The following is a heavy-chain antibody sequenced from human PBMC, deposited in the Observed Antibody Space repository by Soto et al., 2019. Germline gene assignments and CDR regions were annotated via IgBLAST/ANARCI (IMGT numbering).Heavy chain of an antibody. Sequence: QVQLQESGPGLVKPSETLSLTCTVSGDSITSHYWSWVRQPPGKGLEWIGYIYYSGATNYNPSLKSRVTISLGTSTNHFPLKLNSVTTADTAVYYCTRDRGVGANLWGQGTLVTVSS. J-gene: IGHJ5*02. D-gene: IGHD1-26*01. V-gene: IGHV4-59*11. CDR2: IYYSGAT. CDR3: TRDRGVGANL. CDR1: GDSITSHY.